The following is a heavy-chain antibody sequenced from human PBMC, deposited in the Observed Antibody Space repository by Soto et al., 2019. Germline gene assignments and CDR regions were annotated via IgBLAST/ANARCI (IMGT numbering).Heavy chain of an antibody. J-gene: IGHJ3*02. CDR2: ISSSGSTI. CDR1: GFTFSSYE. CDR3: ARYYDPYGSGWYDNDAFDI. Sequence: GGLRLSCAASGFTFSSYEMNWVRQAPGKGLEWVSYISSSGSTIYYADSVKGRFTISRDNAKNSLYLQMNSLRAEDTAVYYCARYYDPYGSGWYDNDAFDIWGQGTMVTVSS. V-gene: IGHV3-48*03. D-gene: IGHD6-19*01.